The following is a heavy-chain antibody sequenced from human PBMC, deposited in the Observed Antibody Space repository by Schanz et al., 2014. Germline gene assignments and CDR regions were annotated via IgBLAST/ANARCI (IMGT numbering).Heavy chain of an antibody. CDR1: GFTFSSYG. CDR3: AKDMNREAIAPES. J-gene: IGHJ5*02. V-gene: IGHV3-30*02. CDR2: TRPDGSNK. D-gene: IGHD5-12*01. Sequence: VQLVESGGGLVQPGGSLRLSCAASGFTFSSYGMHWVRQAPGKGLEWVAFTRPDGSNKYYADSVKGRFTISRDNSKNTVYLHMNSLRDEDTAVYYCAKDMNREAIAPESWGQGTLVVVSS.